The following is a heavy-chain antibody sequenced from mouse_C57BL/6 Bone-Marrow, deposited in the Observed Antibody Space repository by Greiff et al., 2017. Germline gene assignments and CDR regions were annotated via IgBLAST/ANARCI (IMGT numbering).Heavy chain of an antibody. CDR1: GFTFSSYA. J-gene: IGHJ4*01. Sequence: EVMLVESGRGLVKPGGSLKLSCAVSGFTFSSYALSWVRQTPETRLEWVATISDGGSSSYYPAIVKGRFTISRDNAKNNRYRQMVHLKSEDTAMYYCARLPDGYYEEYYYARDYWGRGISVTVSS. CDR3: ARLPDGYYEEYYYARDY. V-gene: IGHV5-4*03. CDR2: ISDGGSSS. D-gene: IGHD2-3*01.